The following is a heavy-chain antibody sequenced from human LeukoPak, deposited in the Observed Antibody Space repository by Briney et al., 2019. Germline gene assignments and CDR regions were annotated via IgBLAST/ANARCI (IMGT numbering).Heavy chain of an antibody. Sequence: GGSLRLSCAASGFTVSSNYMSWVRQAPGKGLEWVSVIYSGGSTYYADSVKGRFTISRDNSKNTLYLQMNSLRAEDTAVYYCARDLGMYYYGSGSYYNYGMDVWGQGTTVTVSS. J-gene: IGHJ6*02. CDR2: IYSGGST. D-gene: IGHD3-10*01. V-gene: IGHV3-53*01. CDR3: ARDLGMYYYGSGSYYNYGMDV. CDR1: GFTVSSNY.